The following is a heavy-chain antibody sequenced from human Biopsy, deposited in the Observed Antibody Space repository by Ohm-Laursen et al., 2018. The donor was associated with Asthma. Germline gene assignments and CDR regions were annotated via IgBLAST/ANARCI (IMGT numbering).Heavy chain of an antibody. CDR1: SGSGGYMRSGSYY. CDR3: VRGSSSWHHGPFHYYYGLDV. V-gene: IGHV4-39*01. J-gene: IGHJ6*02. D-gene: IGHD6-13*01. Sequence: TLSLTCSLSSGSGGYMRSGSYYWGWIRQPPGKGLEWIGSIYYSGTTYYNPSLESRVTVSADTSKNQFSLKLTSVTAADTAVYYCVRGSSSWHHGPFHYYYGLDVWGQRTTATVSS. CDR2: IYYSGTT.